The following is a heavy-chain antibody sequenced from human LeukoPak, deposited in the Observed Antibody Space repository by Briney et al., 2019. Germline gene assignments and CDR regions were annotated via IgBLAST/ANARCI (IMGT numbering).Heavy chain of an antibody. Sequence: ASVKVSCKASGYTFTSYDINWVRQATGQGLEWMGWINPNSGGTNYAQKFQGRVTMTRDTSISTAYMELSRLRSDDTAVYYCARLTYYYDSSGYYYSYWGQGTLVTVST. CDR2: INPNSGGT. V-gene: IGHV1-2*02. CDR3: ARLTYYYDSSGYYYSY. J-gene: IGHJ4*02. D-gene: IGHD3-22*01. CDR1: GYTFTSYD.